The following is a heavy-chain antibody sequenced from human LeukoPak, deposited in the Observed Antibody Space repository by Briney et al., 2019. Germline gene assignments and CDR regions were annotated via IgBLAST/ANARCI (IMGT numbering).Heavy chain of an antibody. V-gene: IGHV4-59*01. Sequence: SETLSLTCTVSNGSISAFYWSWIRQSPGKTLEWIGYIYHSGSTNYNPSLESRASISVDKSKNHFSLKMNSVTAADTAVYYCARDRSGWIDFWGQGTLVTVSS. CDR3: ARDRSGWIDF. J-gene: IGHJ4*02. CDR1: NGSISAFY. D-gene: IGHD6-19*01. CDR2: IYHSGST.